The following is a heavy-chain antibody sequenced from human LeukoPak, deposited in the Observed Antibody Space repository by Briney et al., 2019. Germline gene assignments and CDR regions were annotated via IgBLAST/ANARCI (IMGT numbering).Heavy chain of an antibody. CDR3: AREVVVAASKETAQYYYYYGMDV. Sequence: ASVKVSCKASGYTFTNYAIHWVRQAPGQGLEWMGWISAYNGNTNYAQKLQGRVTMTTDTSTSTAYMELRSLRSDDTAVYYCAREVVVAASKETAQYYYYYGMDVWGQGTTVTVSS. CDR1: GYTFTNYA. D-gene: IGHD2-15*01. CDR2: ISAYNGNT. J-gene: IGHJ6*02. V-gene: IGHV1-18*01.